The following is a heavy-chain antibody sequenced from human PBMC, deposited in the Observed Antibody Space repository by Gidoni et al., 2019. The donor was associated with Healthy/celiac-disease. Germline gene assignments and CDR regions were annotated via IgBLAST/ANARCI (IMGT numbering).Heavy chain of an antibody. CDR2: IYSGGST. V-gene: IGHV3-66*01. CDR3: ARDGVGATHDAFDI. CDR1: GFTVSSNY. D-gene: IGHD1-26*01. J-gene: IGHJ3*02. Sequence: EVQLVESGGGLVQPGGSLRLSCAASGFTVSSNYMSWVRQAPGKGLEWVSVIYSGGSTYYADSVKGRFTISRDNSKNTLYLQMNSLRAEDTAVYYCARDGVGATHDAFDIWGQGTMVTVSS.